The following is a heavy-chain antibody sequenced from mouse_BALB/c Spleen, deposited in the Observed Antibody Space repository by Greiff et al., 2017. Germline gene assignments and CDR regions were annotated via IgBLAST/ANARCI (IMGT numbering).Heavy chain of an antibody. CDR2: ISSGGSYT. Sequence: EVMLVESGGGLVKPGGSLKLSCAASGFTFSSYAMSWVRQTPEKRLEWVATISSGGSYTYYPDSVKGRFTISRDNAKNTLYLQMSSLRSEDTAMYYCARLYYDSYYFDYWGQGTTLTVSS. D-gene: IGHD2-4*01. CDR3: ARLYYDSYYFDY. CDR1: GFTFSSYA. V-gene: IGHV5-9-1*01. J-gene: IGHJ2*01.